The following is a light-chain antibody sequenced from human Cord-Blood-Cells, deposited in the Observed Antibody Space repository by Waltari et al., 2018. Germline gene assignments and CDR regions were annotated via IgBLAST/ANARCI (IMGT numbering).Light chain of an antibody. CDR2: EVS. J-gene: IGLJ3*02. V-gene: IGLV2-8*01. Sequence: QSALTQPPPASGSPGQSVTISCTGTSSDVGGYNYVSWYQQHPGKAPKLMIYEVSKRPSGVPVRFSGSKSGNTASRTVSGLQAEDEADYYCSSYPGSNNLVFGGGTKLTVL. CDR1: SSDVGGYNY. CDR3: SSYPGSNNLV.